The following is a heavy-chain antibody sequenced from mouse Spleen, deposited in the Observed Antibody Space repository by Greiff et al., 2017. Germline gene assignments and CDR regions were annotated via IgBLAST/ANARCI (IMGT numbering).Heavy chain of an antibody. D-gene: IGHD1-1*01. J-gene: IGHJ2*01. Sequence: QVQLQQSGPELVKPGASVMISCKASGYAFSSSWMNWVKQRPGKGLEWIGRIYPGDGDTNYNGKFKGKATLTADKSSSTAYMQLSSLTSEDSAVYFCARRGDYGYLDYWGQGTTLTVS. CDR1: GYAFSSSW. CDR2: IYPGDGDT. V-gene: IGHV1-82*01. CDR3: ARRGDYGYLDY.